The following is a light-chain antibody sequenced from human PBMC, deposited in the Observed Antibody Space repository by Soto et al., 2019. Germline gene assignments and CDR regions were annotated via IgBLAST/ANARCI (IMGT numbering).Light chain of an antibody. CDR1: SSDVGTYNL. J-gene: IGLJ3*02. Sequence: QSVLTQPASVSGSPGQSITISCTGTSSDVGTYNLVSWYQQRPGKAPKLMIYEVNKLPSGVSNRFSGSKSGNTASLTISGLQAEDEADYSCCSYAGSSTWVFGGGTKLTVL. CDR2: EVN. CDR3: CSYAGSSTWV. V-gene: IGLV2-23*02.